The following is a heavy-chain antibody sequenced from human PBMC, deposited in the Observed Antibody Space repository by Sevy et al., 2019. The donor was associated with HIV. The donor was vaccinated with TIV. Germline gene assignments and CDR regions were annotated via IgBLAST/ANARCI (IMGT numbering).Heavy chain of an antibody. Sequence: ASVKVSCKASGYTFTSYGISWVRQAPGQGLEWMGWISAYNGNTNYAKKLQGRVTMTTDTSTSTAYMELRSLRSDDTFVYYCARGDLRGVIGYFQHWGQGTLVTVSS. J-gene: IGHJ1*01. D-gene: IGHD3-10*01. CDR3: ARGDLRGVIGYFQH. CDR2: ISAYNGNT. CDR1: GYTFTSYG. V-gene: IGHV1-18*01.